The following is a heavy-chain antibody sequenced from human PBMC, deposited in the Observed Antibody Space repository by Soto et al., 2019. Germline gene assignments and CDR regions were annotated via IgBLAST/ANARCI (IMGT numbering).Heavy chain of an antibody. D-gene: IGHD6-19*01. V-gene: IGHV3-66*01. CDR2: IYSGGST. J-gene: IGHJ2*01. Sequence: EVQLVESGGGLVQPGGSLRLSCAASGFTVSSNYMSWVRQAPGKGLEWVSVIYSGGSTYYADSVKGRFTISRDNSKNTLYLQMNCLRAEDTAVYYCAGGVLSVAGGWYFDLWGRGTLVTVSS. CDR3: AGGVLSVAGGWYFDL. CDR1: GFTVSSNY.